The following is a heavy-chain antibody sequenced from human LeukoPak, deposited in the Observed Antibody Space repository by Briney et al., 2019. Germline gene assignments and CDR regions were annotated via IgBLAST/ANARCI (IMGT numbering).Heavy chain of an antibody. Sequence: ASVKVSCKGCEYTFTSYAMNWVRQPPGQGLEWVGWINTNTGNPTYARGFTGRFVFSLDTSVNTAYLEISSLRAEDSAVYYCARGGSSLYDYWGQGTLVTVSS. V-gene: IGHV7-4-1*02. J-gene: IGHJ4*01. CDR3: ARGGSSLYDY. CDR1: EYTFTSYA. CDR2: INTNTGNP. D-gene: IGHD6-13*01.